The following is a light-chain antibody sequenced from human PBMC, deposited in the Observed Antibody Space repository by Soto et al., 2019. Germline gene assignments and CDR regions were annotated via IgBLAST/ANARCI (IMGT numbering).Light chain of an antibody. CDR2: AAS. V-gene: IGKV3-20*01. J-gene: IGKJ1*01. Sequence: IEMTPYSGTLSLSPRARAPLXCSASQSVSNNYFSWYQQKPGPAPRLLIYAASSRATGIPDRFSGSGSGTDFTLTISRLEPDDFAVYYCQQYGYSQTVGQGGKVDIK. CDR3: QQYGYSQT. CDR1: QSVSNNY.